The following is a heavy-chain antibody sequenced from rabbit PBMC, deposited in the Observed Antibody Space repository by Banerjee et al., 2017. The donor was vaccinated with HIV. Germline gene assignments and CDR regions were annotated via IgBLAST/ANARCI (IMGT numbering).Heavy chain of an antibody. CDR1: GFTISGSYW. Sequence: QSLEESGGDLVKPGASLTLTCTASGFTISGSYWICWVRQAPGKGLEWIGCIYTGDGSTSYASWVNGRFTISKTSSTTVTLQITSLTAADTATYFCARGAGNGVYSYGDFSLWGQGTLVTVS. CDR3: ARGAGNGVYSYGDFSL. D-gene: IGHD6-1*01. V-gene: IGHV1S40*01. CDR2: IYTGDGST. J-gene: IGHJ4*01.